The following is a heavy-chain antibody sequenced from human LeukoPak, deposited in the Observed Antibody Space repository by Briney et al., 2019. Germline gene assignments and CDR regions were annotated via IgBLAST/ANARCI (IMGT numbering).Heavy chain of an antibody. V-gene: IGHV4-59*01. J-gene: IGHJ3*02. CDR2: IYYSGST. CDR1: GGSISSYY. Sequence: KTSETLSLTCTVSGGSISSYYWSWIRQPPGKGLEWIGYIYYSGSTNYNPSLKSRVTISVDTSKSQFSLKLSSVTAADTAVYYCAREVLNSYYYGSGSYYKMVNAFDIWGQGTMVTVSS. D-gene: IGHD3-10*01. CDR3: AREVLNSYYYGSGSYYKMVNAFDI.